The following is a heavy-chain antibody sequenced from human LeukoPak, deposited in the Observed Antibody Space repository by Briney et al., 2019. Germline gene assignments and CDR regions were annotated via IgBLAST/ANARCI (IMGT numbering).Heavy chain of an antibody. Sequence: SVKVSCKASGGTFRSYAISWVRQAPGQGLEWMGRIIPIFGTRNYAQKFQGRVTIITDESTSTAYMELSSLRSEDTAVYYCARDTRRQSSSGYYLMDAFDIWGQETMVTVSS. CDR2: IIPIFGTR. CDR1: GGTFRSYA. V-gene: IGHV1-69*05. J-gene: IGHJ3*02. CDR3: ARDTRRQSSSGYYLMDAFDI. D-gene: IGHD3-22*01.